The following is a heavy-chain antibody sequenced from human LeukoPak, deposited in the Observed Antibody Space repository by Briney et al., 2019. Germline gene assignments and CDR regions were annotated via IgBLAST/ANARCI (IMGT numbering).Heavy chain of an antibody. Sequence: SETLSLTCAVYGGSFSGYYWSWIRQPPGKGLEWIGEINHSGSTNYNPSLKSRVTISVGTSKNQFPLKLSSVTAADTAVYYCAREVRATMVRGGFDYWGQGTLVTVSS. J-gene: IGHJ4*02. CDR2: INHSGST. V-gene: IGHV4-34*01. D-gene: IGHD3-10*01. CDR1: GGSFSGYY. CDR3: AREVRATMVRGGFDY.